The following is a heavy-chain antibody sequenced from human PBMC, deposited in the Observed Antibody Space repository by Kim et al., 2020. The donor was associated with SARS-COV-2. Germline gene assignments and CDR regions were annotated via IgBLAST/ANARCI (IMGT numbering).Heavy chain of an antibody. J-gene: IGHJ4*01. CDR1: GDSISSCSHY. CDR2: FYYSGST. V-gene: IGHV4-39*01. Sequence: SETLSLTCSVSGDSISSCSHYWDWIRQPPGKGLEWIATFYYSGSTSYNPSLKSRATISVDTSKNQLSLKVSSVTAADTAVYYCARRMGPNCGDCYVDYWG. CDR3: ARRMGPNCGDCYVDY. D-gene: IGHD2-21*01.